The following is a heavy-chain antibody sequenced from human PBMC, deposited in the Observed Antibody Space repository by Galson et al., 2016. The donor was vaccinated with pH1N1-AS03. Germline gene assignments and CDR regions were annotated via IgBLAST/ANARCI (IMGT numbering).Heavy chain of an antibody. CDR2: IYPGDSYT. CDR3: ARRGHCTGISCYDLDS. J-gene: IGHJ4*02. D-gene: IGHD2-2*01. CDR1: GYSFTNYW. V-gene: IGHV5-51*03. Sequence: QSGAEVTKPGESLKISCKGSGYSFTNYWIGWVRQMPGKGLEWMGIIYPGDSYTRYSPSFQGQVTISSDKSISTAYLQWSSLKASDTAIYYCARRGHCTGISCYDLDSWGQGTMVTVSS.